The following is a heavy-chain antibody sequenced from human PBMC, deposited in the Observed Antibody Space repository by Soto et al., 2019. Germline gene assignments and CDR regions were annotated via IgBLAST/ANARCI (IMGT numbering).Heavy chain of an antibody. V-gene: IGHV3-11*01. Sequence: GGSLRLSCAASGFTFSDYYMSWIRQAPGKGLEWVSYISSSGSTIYYADSVKGRFTISRDNAKNSLYLQMNSLRAEDTAVYYCASYNTWEYCSGDSCYYFDYWGQGTLVTVSS. CDR3: ASYNTWEYCSGDSCYYFDY. CDR1: GFTFSDYY. J-gene: IGHJ4*02. D-gene: IGHD2-15*01. CDR2: ISSSGSTI.